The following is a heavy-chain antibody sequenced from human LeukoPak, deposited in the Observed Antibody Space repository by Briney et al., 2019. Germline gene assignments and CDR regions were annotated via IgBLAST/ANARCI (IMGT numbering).Heavy chain of an antibody. D-gene: IGHD2-2*01. Sequence: GGSLRLSCAASGFTFSDYHMSWIRQAPGKGLEWVSYIISSSSYTNYADSVKGRFTISRDNAKNSLYLQMNSLRAEDAAVYYCARWRAFCDTTTCYQPFDYWGQGTLVSVPS. J-gene: IGHJ4*02. CDR2: IISSSSYT. CDR1: GFTFSDYH. V-gene: IGHV3-11*03. CDR3: ARWRAFCDTTTCYQPFDY.